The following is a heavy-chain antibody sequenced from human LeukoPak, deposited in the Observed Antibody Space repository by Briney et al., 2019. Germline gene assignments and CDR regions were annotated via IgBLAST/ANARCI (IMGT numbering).Heavy chain of an antibody. V-gene: IGHV3-20*01. CDR1: GFTFDDYG. CDR2: INWNGGST. J-gene: IGHJ6*02. D-gene: IGHD1-7*01. Sequence: GGSLRLSYAASGFTFDDYGMSWVRQAPGKGLEWVSGINWNGGSTGYADSVKGRFTISRDNAKNSLYLQMNSLRAEDTALYHCARVLGTTSDYYGMDVWGQGTTVTVSS. CDR3: ARVLGTTSDYYGMDV.